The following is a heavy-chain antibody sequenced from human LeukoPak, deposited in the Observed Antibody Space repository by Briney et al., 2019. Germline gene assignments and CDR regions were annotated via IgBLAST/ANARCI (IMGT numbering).Heavy chain of an antibody. Sequence: GGSLRLSCTASGFTFSSYWMSWVRQAPGKGLEWVANIKQDGSEKYYVDSVKGRFTFSRDNAKNSLFLQMNSLRAEDTAVYYCARGVDTATTFDYWGQGTLVTV. CDR1: GFTFSSYW. CDR3: ARGVDTATTFDY. V-gene: IGHV3-7*04. J-gene: IGHJ4*02. D-gene: IGHD5-18*01. CDR2: IKQDGSEK.